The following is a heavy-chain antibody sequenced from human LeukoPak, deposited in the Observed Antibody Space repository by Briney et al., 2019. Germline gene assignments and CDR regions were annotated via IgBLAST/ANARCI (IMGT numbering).Heavy chain of an antibody. CDR2: INPILGIA. CDR3: ARLTLLFGIVGSSGWYGAFDI. CDR1: GGTFSSYA. Sequence: WASVKVSCKASGGTFSSYAISWVRQAPGQGLEWMGRINPILGIANYAQKFQGRVTITADKSTSTAYMELSSLRSEDTAVYYCARLTLLFGIVGSSGWYGAFDIWGQGTMVTVSS. J-gene: IGHJ3*02. D-gene: IGHD6-19*01. V-gene: IGHV1-69*04.